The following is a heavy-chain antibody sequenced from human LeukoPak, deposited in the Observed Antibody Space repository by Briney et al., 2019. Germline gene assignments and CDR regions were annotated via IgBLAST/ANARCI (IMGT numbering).Heavy chain of an antibody. J-gene: IGHJ4*02. V-gene: IGHV3-21*05. CDR3: ARARTSCCYRLDY. D-gene: IGHD2-2*01. CDR2: ISSVSSHI. CDR1: GFSFSTYS. Sequence: PGGSLRLSCAASGFSFSTYSMNWVRQAPGKGLEWISYISSVSSHIYSADSVKGRFTISRDNAKSSLYLQMNSLRAEDTAVYYCARARTSCCYRLDYWGQGTLVTVSS.